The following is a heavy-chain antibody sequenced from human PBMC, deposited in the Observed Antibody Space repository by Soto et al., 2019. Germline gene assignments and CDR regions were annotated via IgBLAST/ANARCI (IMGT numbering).Heavy chain of an antibody. Sequence: SVKVSCKASGGTFSSYTISWVRQAPGQGLEWMGRIIPILGIANYAQKFQGRVTITADKSTSTAYMELSSLRSEDTAVYYCAREVITSSGYYYGGYYFDYWGQGTLVTVSS. CDR1: GGTFSSYT. D-gene: IGHD3-22*01. CDR3: AREVITSSGYYYGGYYFDY. J-gene: IGHJ4*02. V-gene: IGHV1-69*04. CDR2: IIPILGIA.